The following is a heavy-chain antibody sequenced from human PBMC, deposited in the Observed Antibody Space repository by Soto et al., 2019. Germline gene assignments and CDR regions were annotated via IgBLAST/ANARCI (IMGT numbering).Heavy chain of an antibody. CDR1: GYTFTGYY. V-gene: IGHV1-2*02. CDR2: INPNSGGT. CDR3: ARDRDSSGWYERSFDY. J-gene: IGHJ4*02. D-gene: IGHD6-19*01. Sequence: ASVKVSCKASGYTFTGYYMHWVRQAPGQGLEWMGWINPNSGGTNYAQKFQGRVTMIRDTSISTAYMELSRLRSDDTAVYYCARDRDSSGWYERSFDYWGQGTLVTVSS.